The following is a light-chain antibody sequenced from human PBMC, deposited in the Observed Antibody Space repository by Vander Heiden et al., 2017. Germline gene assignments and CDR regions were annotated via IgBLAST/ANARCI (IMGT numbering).Light chain of an antibody. CDR3: QHRTYRTLGGT. CDR2: DAF. Sequence: EIVLTQSPATLSLSPGERATLSCRASQSVSSYLAWYQQRPGQAPRLLIYDAFKRATGIPARFRGSVSGTDFTLTISSLGPEDLAVYYCQHRTYRTLGGTFGQGTKVEIK. V-gene: IGKV3-11*01. CDR1: QSVSSY. J-gene: IGKJ1*01.